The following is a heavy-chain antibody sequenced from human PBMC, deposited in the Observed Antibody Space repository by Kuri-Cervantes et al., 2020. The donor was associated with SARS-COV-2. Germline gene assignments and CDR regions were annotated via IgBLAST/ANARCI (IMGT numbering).Heavy chain of an antibody. CDR1: GGNFSNYA. J-gene: IGHJ6*03. V-gene: IGHV1-69*04. CDR2: IIPILGIA. CDR3: ARDRDSRGLGAYYYYYYMDV. Sequence: SVKVSCKASGGNFSNYAITWVRQAPGPGLEWMGRIIPILGIANYAQKFQGRVTITADKSTSTAYMELSSLRSEDTAVYYCARDRDSRGLGAYYYYYYMDVWGKGTTVTVSS. D-gene: IGHD3-22*01.